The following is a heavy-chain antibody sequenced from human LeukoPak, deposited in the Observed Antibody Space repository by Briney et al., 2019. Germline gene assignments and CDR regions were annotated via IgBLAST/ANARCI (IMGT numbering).Heavy chain of an antibody. V-gene: IGHV4-61*02. J-gene: IGHJ4*02. Sequence: PSETLSLTCTVSGDSICSGNYYWTWIRQPAGKGLEWIGRIYTSGSTNYNPSLKSRVTISVDTSKNQFSLKLSSVTAADTAVYYCATLGYSYGTDYWGQGTLVTVSS. D-gene: IGHD5-18*01. CDR1: GDSICSGNYY. CDR2: IYTSGST. CDR3: ATLGYSYGTDY.